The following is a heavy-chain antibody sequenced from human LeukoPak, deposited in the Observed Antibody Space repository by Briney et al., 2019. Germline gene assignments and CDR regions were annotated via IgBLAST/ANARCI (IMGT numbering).Heavy chain of an antibody. D-gene: IGHD6-19*01. CDR2: MNPNSGNT. J-gene: IGHJ6*03. V-gene: IGHV1-8*03. CDR3: ARSRRKQWLVGYYYYYYMDV. CDR1: GYTFTSYD. Sequence: ASVKVSCKASGYTFTSYDINWVRQATGQGLEWMGWMNPNSGNTGYAQKFQGRVTITRNTSISTAYMELSSLRSEDTAVYYCARSRRKQWLVGYYYYYYMDVWGKGTTVTVSS.